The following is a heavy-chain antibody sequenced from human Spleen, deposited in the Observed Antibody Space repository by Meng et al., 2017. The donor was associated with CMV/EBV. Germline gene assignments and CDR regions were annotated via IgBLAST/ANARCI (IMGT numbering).Heavy chain of an antibody. D-gene: IGHD5-12*01. V-gene: IGHV1-8*01. CDR2: MNPNSGNT. CDR3: AGGGDIVSTITQTLDY. CDR1: GYTFTSYE. J-gene: IGHJ4*02. Sequence: ASVQVSCKASGYTFTSYEINWVRQATGQGLEWMGWMNPNSGNTGYAQKFQGRVTMNRDTSISTAYMELNRLTSDDTAVYYCAGGGDIVSTITQTLDYWGQGTLVTVSS.